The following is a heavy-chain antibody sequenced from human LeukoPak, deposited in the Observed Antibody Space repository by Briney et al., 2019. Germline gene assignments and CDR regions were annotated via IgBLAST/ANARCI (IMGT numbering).Heavy chain of an antibody. D-gene: IGHD1-1*01. CDR3: AARYNWNDLAY. CDR2: IKSKTDGGTT. Sequence: PGGSLSLSCAASGFTFSNGWMSWVRQAPGKGLEWVGRIKSKTDGGTTDYAAPVKGRFTISRDDSKNTLYLQMNSLETEDRGVYYCAARYNWNDLAYWGQGTLVTVSS. V-gene: IGHV3-15*01. J-gene: IGHJ4*02. CDR1: GFTFSNGW.